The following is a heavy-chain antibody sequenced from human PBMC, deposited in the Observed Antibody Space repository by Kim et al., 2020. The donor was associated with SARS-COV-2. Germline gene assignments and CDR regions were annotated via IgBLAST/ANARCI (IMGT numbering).Heavy chain of an antibody. CDR3: ARASDSSGSYYPFDY. CDR2: INHSGST. Sequence: SETLSLTCAVYGGSFSGYYWSWIRQPPGKGLEWIGEINHSGSTNYNPSLKSRVTISVDTSKNQFSLKLSSVTAADTAVYYCARASDSSGSYYPFDYWGQGTLVTVSS. J-gene: IGHJ4*02. CDR1: GGSFSGYY. V-gene: IGHV4-34*01. D-gene: IGHD3-22*01.